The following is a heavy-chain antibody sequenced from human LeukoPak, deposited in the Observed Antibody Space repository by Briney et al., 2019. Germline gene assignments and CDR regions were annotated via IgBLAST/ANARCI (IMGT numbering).Heavy chain of an antibody. CDR2: INHSGST. D-gene: IGHD3-3*01. V-gene: IGHV4-34*01. CDR3: ARGRLYYDFWSGPSRTRGGYYFDY. Sequence: PSETLSLTCAVYGGSFSGYYWSWIRQPPGKGLEWIGEINHSGSTNYNPSLKSRVTISVDTPKNQFSLKLSSVTAADTAVYYCARGRLYYDFWSGPSRTRGGYYFDYWGQGTLVTVSS. CDR1: GGSFSGYY. J-gene: IGHJ4*02.